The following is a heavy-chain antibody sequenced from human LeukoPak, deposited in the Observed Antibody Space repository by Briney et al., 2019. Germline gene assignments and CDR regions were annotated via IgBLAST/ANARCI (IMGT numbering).Heavy chain of an antibody. CDR1: GFNFSSYA. CDR2: ISYDGSNK. D-gene: IGHD2-21*02. V-gene: IGHV3-30-3*01. Sequence: GGSLRLSCAASGFNFSSYAMPWVRQAPGKGLEWVAVISYDGSNKYYADSVKGRFTISRDNSKNTLYLQMNSLRAEDTAVYYCAKAAYCGGDCYSYYFDYWGQGTLVTVSS. CDR3: AKAAYCGGDCYSYYFDY. J-gene: IGHJ4*02.